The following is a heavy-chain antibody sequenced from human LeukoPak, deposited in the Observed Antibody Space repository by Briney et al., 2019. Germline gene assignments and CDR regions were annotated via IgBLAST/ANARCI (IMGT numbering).Heavy chain of an antibody. CDR2: ISGGGSSI. D-gene: IGHD2-15*01. J-gene: IGHJ4*02. CDR1: GFTFSNYY. CDR3: ARSSSGVYIQ. V-gene: IGHV3-74*01. Sequence: GGSLRLSCVASGFTFSNYYMHWVRQVPGKGPVWVSRISGGGSSILYADSVKGRFTISRDNAKNSLYVQMNSLRADDSAVYYCARSSSGVYIQWGQGTLVTVSS.